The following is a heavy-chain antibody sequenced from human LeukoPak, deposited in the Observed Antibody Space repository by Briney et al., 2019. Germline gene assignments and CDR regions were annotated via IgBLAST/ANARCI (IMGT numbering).Heavy chain of an antibody. Sequence: GGSLKISCKGSGYSFTNYWIGWVRQMPRKGLEWMGIIYPGDSDTRYSPSFQGQVTISVDRSISTAYLQWSSLKASDTAMYYCARPHFDSSGYEFDYWGQGTLVTVSS. CDR1: GYSFTNYW. J-gene: IGHJ4*02. CDR3: ARPHFDSSGYEFDY. V-gene: IGHV5-51*01. CDR2: IYPGDSDT. D-gene: IGHD3-22*01.